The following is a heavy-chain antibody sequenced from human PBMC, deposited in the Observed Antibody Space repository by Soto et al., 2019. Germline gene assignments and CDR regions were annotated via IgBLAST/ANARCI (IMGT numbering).Heavy chain of an antibody. CDR2: IYSGGST. J-gene: IGHJ4*02. CDR3: ARDGDGSGLFDY. V-gene: IGHV3-66*01. D-gene: IGHD3-10*01. Sequence: EVQLVASGGGLVQPGGSLTLSCAASGFTVSSNYMSWVRQAPGKGLEWVSVIYSGGSTDYADSVKGRFTISRDNSKNTLYLQMNSLRAEDTAVYYCARDGDGSGLFDYWGQGTLVTGSS. CDR1: GFTVSSNY.